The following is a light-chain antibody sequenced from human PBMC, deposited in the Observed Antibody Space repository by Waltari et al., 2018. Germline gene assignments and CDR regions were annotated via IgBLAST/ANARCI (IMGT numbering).Light chain of an antibody. CDR2: HSS. CDR3: QNYERLPAT. CDR1: QSVSIY. J-gene: IGKJ1*01. V-gene: IGKV3-20*01. Sequence: EIVLTQSPGTLSLSPGERATLSCRASQSVSIYLAWYQQKPGQAPRLLMYHSSTRATGIPDSFSGSGSGTDFSLTISRLEPEDFAVYYCQNYERLPATFGQGTKVEIK.